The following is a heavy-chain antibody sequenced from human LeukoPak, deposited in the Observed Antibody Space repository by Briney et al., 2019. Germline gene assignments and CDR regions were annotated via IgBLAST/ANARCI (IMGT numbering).Heavy chain of an antibody. CDR1: GGSISSYY. V-gene: IGHV4-39*01. D-gene: IGHD6-13*01. J-gene: IGHJ3*02. CDR3: ASPGGRIAALVSPGVDDAFDI. CDR2: IYYSGST. Sequence: KTSETLSLTCTVSGGSISSYYWGWIRQPPGKGLEWIGSIYYSGSTYYNPSLKSRVTISVDTSKNQFSLKLSSVTAADTAVYYCASPGGRIAALVSPGVDDAFDIWGQGTMVTVSS.